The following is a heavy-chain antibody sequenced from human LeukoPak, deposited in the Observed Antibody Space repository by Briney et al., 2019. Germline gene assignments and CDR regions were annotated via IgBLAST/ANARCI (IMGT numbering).Heavy chain of an antibody. Sequence: PGRSLRLSCAASGFTFSSYAMHWVRQAPGKGLEWVAVISYDGSNKYYADSVKGRFTISRDNSKNTLYLQMNSLRAGDTAVYYCARGHVYAMEHWGQGTLVTVSS. J-gene: IGHJ1*01. D-gene: IGHD3-16*01. V-gene: IGHV3-30*04. CDR1: GFTFSSYA. CDR2: ISYDGSNK. CDR3: ARGHVYAMEH.